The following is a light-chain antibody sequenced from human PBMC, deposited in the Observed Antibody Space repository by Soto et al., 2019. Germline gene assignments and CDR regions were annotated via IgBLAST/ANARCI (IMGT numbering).Light chain of an antibody. Sequence: QSVLTQPPSASGSPGQSVTISCTGTSSDVGGDNYVSCYQHHPAKATQVMIYEVNRRPSGLADRCSGYTSVKTASLTVSGLQADDEDDYCCTSYTSIKNWVFGGGTKLTVL. V-gene: IGLV2-8*01. CDR1: SSDVGGDNY. J-gene: IGLJ3*02. CDR3: TSYTSIKNWV. CDR2: EVN.